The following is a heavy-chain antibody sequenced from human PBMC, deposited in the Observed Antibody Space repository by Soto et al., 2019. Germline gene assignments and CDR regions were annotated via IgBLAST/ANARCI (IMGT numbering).Heavy chain of an antibody. D-gene: IGHD2-2*02. V-gene: IGHV3-53*02. Sequence: EVQLVETGGGLIQPGGSLRLSCAASGFTVSSSYMSWVRQAPGRGLEWVSTIFSGGTTHYADSVQGRFTISRDSSKNTPFLQLNSLRAEDTAIYYCARETVPPSYHYYDCWGQGT. J-gene: IGHJ4*02. CDR2: IFSGGTT. CDR1: GFTVSSSY. CDR3: ARETVPPSYHYYDC.